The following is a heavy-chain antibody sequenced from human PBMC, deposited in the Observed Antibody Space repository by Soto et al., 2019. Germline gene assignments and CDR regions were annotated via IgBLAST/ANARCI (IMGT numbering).Heavy chain of an antibody. Sequence: GGSLRLSCAASGFTVSSNYMSWVRQAPGKGLEWVSVIYSGGSTYYADSVKGRFTISRHNSKNTLYLQMNSLRDEDTAVYYWARDRLYSSSNDYYGMDVWGQGTTVTVSS. CDR2: IYSGGST. CDR3: ARDRLYSSSNDYYGMDV. D-gene: IGHD6-6*01. V-gene: IGHV3-66*01. J-gene: IGHJ6*02. CDR1: GFTVSSNY.